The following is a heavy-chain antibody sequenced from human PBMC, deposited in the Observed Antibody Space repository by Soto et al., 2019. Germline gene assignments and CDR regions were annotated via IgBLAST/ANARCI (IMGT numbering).Heavy chain of an antibody. CDR3: AREIESGTTKHFFYYYAMDV. D-gene: IGHD1-1*01. CDR2: VSANNGHT. V-gene: IGHV1-18*01. J-gene: IGHJ6*02. CDR1: GFTFSNYG. Sequence: ASVKVSCKASGFTFSNYGLNWVRQAPGQGLEWMGWVSANNGHTNYAQNFQGRVSMTTDTSTSTAYMELRGLTFDDTAVYYCAREIESGTTKHFFYYYAMDVWGQGTTVTVSS.